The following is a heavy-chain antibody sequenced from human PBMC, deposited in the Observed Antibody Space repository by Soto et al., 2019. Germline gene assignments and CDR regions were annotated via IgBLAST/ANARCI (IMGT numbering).Heavy chain of an antibody. CDR3: ATLIGYCSSTSCNWFDP. D-gene: IGHD2-2*01. V-gene: IGHV1-24*01. CDR2: FDPEDGET. CDR1: GYTLTELS. Sequence: ASVKVSCKVSGYTLTELSMHWVRQAPGKGLEWMGGFDPEDGETIYAQKFQGRVTMTEDTSTDTAYMELSSLRSEDTAVYYCATLIGYCSSTSCNWFDPWGQGTLVTVSS. J-gene: IGHJ5*02.